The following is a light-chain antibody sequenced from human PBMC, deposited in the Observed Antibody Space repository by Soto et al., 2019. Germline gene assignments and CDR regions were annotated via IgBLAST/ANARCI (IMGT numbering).Light chain of an antibody. J-gene: IGLJ1*01. CDR1: TSDVGSYDL. Sequence: QSALTQPASVSGSPGQSITISCTGTTSDVGSYDLVSWYQQHPGKAPKIMIYEVSKRPSGDSNRFSGSKSGNTASLTIPGLQAEDEADYYCCSYAGGRSPYVFGTGTKVTVL. CDR3: CSYAGGRSPYV. CDR2: EVS. V-gene: IGLV2-23*02.